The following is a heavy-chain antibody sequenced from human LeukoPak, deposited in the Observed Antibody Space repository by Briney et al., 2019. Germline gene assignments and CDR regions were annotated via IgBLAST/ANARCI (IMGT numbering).Heavy chain of an antibody. D-gene: IGHD6-6*01. CDR1: GGSISSYY. J-gene: IGHJ4*02. V-gene: IGHV4-59*08. CDR3: ARHEADLHIAAFFPPIDY. CDR2: IYYSGST. Sequence: SETLSLTCTVSGGSISSYYWSWIRQPPGKGLEWIGYIYYSGSTNYNPSLKSRVTISVDTSKNQFSLKLSSVTAADTAVYYCARHEADLHIAAFFPPIDYWGQGTLVTVSS.